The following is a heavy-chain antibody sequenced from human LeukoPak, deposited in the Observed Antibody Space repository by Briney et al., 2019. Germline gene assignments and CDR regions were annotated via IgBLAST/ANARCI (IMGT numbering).Heavy chain of an antibody. CDR1: GYTFTSYY. CDR3: ARPIAHTYYYYGMDV. D-gene: IGHD2-21*01. CDR2: INPSGGST. J-gene: IGHJ6*02. V-gene: IGHV1-46*01. Sequence: GASVKVSCKASGYTFTSYYMHWVRQAPGQGLEWMGIINPSGGSTSYAQKFHGRVTMTRYTSTSTVYMELSSLRSEETAVYYCARPIAHTYYYYGMDVWGQGTTVTVSS.